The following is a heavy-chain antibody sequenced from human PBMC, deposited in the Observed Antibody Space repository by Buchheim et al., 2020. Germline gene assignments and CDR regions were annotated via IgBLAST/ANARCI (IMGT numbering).Heavy chain of an antibody. J-gene: IGHJ6*02. Sequence: QVQLVQSGAEVKKPGASVKVSCKASGYTFTSYYMHWVRQAPGQGLEWMEIINPSGGSTSYAQKFQGRVTMTRDTSTSTVYMELSSLRSEDTAVYYCARTDGDYAVYYYGMDVWGQGTT. CDR2: INPSGGST. V-gene: IGHV1-46*01. CDR3: ARTDGDYAVYYYGMDV. D-gene: IGHD4-17*01. CDR1: GYTFTSYY.